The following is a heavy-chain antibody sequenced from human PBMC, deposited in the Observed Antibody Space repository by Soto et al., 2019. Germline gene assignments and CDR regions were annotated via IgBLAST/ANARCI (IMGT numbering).Heavy chain of an antibody. Sequence: SETLSLTCAVYGGSFSGYYWSWIRQPPGKGLEWIGEINHSGSTNYNPSLKSRVTISVDTSKNQFSLKLRSVTAADTAVYYCARQPTTGDTDLWFDPWGQGTLVTVSS. J-gene: IGHJ5*02. D-gene: IGHD2-21*01. CDR3: ARQPTTGDTDLWFDP. CDR2: INHSGST. V-gene: IGHV4-34*01. CDR1: GGSFSGYY.